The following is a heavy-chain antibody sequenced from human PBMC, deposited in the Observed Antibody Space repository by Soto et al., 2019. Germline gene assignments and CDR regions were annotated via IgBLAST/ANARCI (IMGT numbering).Heavy chain of an antibody. Sequence: ASAKVSCKASGYTFTNYHMHWVRQAPGQGPEWMGIVNPSSGSTTYAQKFQGRVTMTRDTSTSTVYMELSSLRSEDTAVYYCARTAIAGYYYYGVDVWGQGTTVTVSS. CDR1: GYTFTNYH. J-gene: IGHJ6*02. CDR3: ARTAIAGYYYYGVDV. V-gene: IGHV1-46*01. D-gene: IGHD2-21*02. CDR2: VNPSSGST.